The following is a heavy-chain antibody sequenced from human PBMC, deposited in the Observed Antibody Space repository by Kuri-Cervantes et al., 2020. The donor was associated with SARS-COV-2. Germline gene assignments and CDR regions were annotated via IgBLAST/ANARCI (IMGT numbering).Heavy chain of an antibody. CDR3: ASRTYYYDSSGYYYNDAFDI. V-gene: IGHV3-23*01. D-gene: IGHD3-22*01. CDR2: ISGSGGST. Sequence: ESLMISCEASGFTFSSYAMSWVRQAPGKGLEWVSAISGSGGSTYYADSVKGRFTISRDNSKNTLYLQMNSLRAEDTAVYYCASRTYYYDSSGYYYNDAFDIWGQGTMVTVSS. J-gene: IGHJ3*02. CDR1: GFTFSSYA.